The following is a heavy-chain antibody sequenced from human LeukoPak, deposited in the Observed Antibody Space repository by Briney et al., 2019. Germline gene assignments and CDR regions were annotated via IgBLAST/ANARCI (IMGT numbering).Heavy chain of an antibody. J-gene: IGHJ6*03. CDR2: IYISGSGST. Sequence: PSETLSLTCAVYGGSFSSYYWSWIRQPAGKGLEWIGRIYISGSGSTNYNPSLKSRVTMSVDTSKNQFSLKLSSVTAADTAVYYCARQTGKFYYYYYMDVWGKGTTVTISS. D-gene: IGHD7-27*01. V-gene: IGHV4-59*10. CDR1: GGSFSSYY. CDR3: ARQTGKFYYYYYMDV.